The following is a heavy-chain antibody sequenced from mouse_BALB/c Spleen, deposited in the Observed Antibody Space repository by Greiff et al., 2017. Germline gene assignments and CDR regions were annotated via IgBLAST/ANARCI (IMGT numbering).Heavy chain of an antibody. CDR1: GFNIKDYY. CDR3: ARSLTMVDAMDY. D-gene: IGHD2-2*01. Sequence: EVKLVESGAELVRPGALVKLSCKASGFNIKDYYMHWVKQRPEQGLEWIGWIDPENGNTIYDPKFQGKASITADTSSNTAYLQLSSLTSEDTAVYYCARSLTMVDAMDYWGQGTSVTVSS. J-gene: IGHJ4*01. V-gene: IGHV14-1*02. CDR2: IDPENGNT.